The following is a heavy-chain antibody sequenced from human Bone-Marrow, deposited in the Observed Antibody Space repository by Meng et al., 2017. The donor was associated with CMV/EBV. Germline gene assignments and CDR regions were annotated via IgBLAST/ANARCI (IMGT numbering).Heavy chain of an antibody. CDR3: ARSRPGIAAAEPPSGY. D-gene: IGHD6-13*01. Sequence: ASVKVSCKASGYTFTSYAMHWVRQAPGQRLEWMGWSNAGNGNTKYSQEFQGRVTITRDTSASTAYMELSSLRSEDMAVYYCARSRPGIAAAEPPSGYWGQGTLVTVSS. CDR2: SNAGNGNT. CDR1: GYTFTSYA. J-gene: IGHJ4*02. V-gene: IGHV1-3*02.